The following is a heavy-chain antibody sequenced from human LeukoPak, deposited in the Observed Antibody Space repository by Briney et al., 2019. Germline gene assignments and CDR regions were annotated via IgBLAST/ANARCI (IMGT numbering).Heavy chain of an antibody. Sequence: GGSLRLSCAASGFTFGSYWMSWVRQAPGKGLEWVANIKGDGSVKYYVDSVKGRFTISGGSAKNILFLQMSRLRADDTGVYSCARDLTGPYDHWGQGTLVTVSS. J-gene: IGHJ4*02. CDR3: ARDLTGPYDH. CDR2: IKGDGSVK. CDR1: GFTFGSYW. D-gene: IGHD3-22*01. V-gene: IGHV3-7*01.